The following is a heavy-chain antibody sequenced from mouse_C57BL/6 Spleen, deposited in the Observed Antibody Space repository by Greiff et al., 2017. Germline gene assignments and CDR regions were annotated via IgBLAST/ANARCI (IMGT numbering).Heavy chain of an antibody. J-gene: IGHJ3*01. CDR1: GYTFTSYW. CDR2: IYPGSGST. V-gene: IGHV1-55*01. Sequence: QVQLKQPGAELVKPGASVKMSCKASGYTFTSYWITWVKQRPGQGLEWIGDIYPGSGSTNYNEKFKSKATLTVDTSSSTAYMQLSSLTSEDSAVYYCARSGYGYDEGKWFAYWGQGTLVTVSA. CDR3: ARSGYGYDEGKWFAY. D-gene: IGHD2-2*01.